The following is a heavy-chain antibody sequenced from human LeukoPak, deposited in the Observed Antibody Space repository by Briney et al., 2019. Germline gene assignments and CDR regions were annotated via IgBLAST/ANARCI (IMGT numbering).Heavy chain of an antibody. Sequence: SETLSLTCSVSGGSISSSSYYWGWIRQSPGKGLEWIGNGYYGGSTNYNPSLKSRVTISVDTSKNQFSLKLSSVTAADTAVYYCARALRASRRKYCSGGSCYQTAPDFDPWGQGTLVTVSS. CDR3: ARALRASRRKYCSGGSCYQTAPDFDP. V-gene: IGHV4-39*07. D-gene: IGHD2-15*01. CDR1: GGSISSSSYY. J-gene: IGHJ5*02. CDR2: GYYGGST.